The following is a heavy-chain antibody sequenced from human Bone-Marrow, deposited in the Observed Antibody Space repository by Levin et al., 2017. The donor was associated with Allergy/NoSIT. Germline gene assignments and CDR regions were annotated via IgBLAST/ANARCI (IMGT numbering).Heavy chain of an antibody. CDR3: ARDLYGEGSAYFDL. CDR1: GLPFSRYW. D-gene: IGHD4/OR15-4a*01. V-gene: IGHV3-74*01. J-gene: IGHJ2*01. CDR2: INTDGSNT. Sequence: GESLKISCAASGLPFSRYWMHWVRQAPGKGLMWVSRINTDGSNTDYADSVEGRFTVSRDNAKKTVYLQMNSLRAEDTAVYYCARDLYGEGSAYFDLWGRGTLVTVSS.